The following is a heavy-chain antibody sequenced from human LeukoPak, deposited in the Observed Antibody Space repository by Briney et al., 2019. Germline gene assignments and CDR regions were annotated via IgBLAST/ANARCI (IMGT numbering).Heavy chain of an antibody. D-gene: IGHD2-15*01. Sequence: GASVKVSCKASGYTFTGYYMHWVRQAPGQWLEWMGWINPNSGGTNYAQKFQGRVTMTRDTSISTAYMELSRLRSDDTAVYYCARVPKGSGVRFDPWGQGTLVTVSS. V-gene: IGHV1-2*02. CDR1: GYTFTGYY. CDR3: ARVPKGSGVRFDP. CDR2: INPNSGGT. J-gene: IGHJ5*02.